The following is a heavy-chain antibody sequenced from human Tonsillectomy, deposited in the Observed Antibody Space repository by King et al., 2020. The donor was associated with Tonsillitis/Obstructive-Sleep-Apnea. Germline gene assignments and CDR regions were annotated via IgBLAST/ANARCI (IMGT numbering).Heavy chain of an antibody. D-gene: IGHD1-7*01. Sequence: TLQESGPTLVKPPQTLTLTCTFSGFSLSTNRVGVGWIRQPPGKALEWLALIYWDDDKRYSPSLKSRLTITKDTSKNQVVLTMTNMDPVDTATYYCAHRRDEPSITGTLFDPWGQGTLVTVSS. CDR2: IYWDDDK. V-gene: IGHV2-5*02. CDR3: AHRRDEPSITGTLFDP. CDR1: GFSLSTNRVG. J-gene: IGHJ5*02.